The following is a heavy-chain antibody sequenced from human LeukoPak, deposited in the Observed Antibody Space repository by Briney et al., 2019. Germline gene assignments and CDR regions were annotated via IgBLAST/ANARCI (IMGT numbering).Heavy chain of an antibody. J-gene: IGHJ4*02. CDR3: AREASRYGSTFDY. CDR1: GASISDYY. CDR2: IYYSGST. V-gene: IGHV4-59*01. D-gene: IGHD3-10*01. Sequence: PSETLSLTCTVSGASISDYYWSWIRQPPGKGLEWIGYIYYSGSTKYNPSLKSRVTISVDTSKNHFSLKLSSVTAADTAVYYCAREASRYGSTFDYWGQGTLVTVSS.